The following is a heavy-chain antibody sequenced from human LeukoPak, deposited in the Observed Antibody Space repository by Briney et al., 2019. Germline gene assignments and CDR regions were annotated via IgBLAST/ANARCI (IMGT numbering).Heavy chain of an antibody. CDR3: ARDSGTRYQDYYMDV. J-gene: IGHJ6*03. V-gene: IGHV1-46*01. CDR1: GYTFTSYY. CDR2: INPSGGST. Sequence: GASVKVSCKSSGYTFTSYYMHWVRQAPGQGLEWMGIINPSGGSTSYAQNFQGRVTMTRDMSTSTVYMELSSLRSEGTAVYYCARDSGTRYQDYYMDVWGKGTTVTVSS. D-gene: IGHD1-14*01.